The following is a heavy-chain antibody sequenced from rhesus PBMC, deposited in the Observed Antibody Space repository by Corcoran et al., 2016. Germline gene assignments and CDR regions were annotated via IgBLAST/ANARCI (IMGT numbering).Heavy chain of an antibody. CDR3: VKTGSGYSGSWNLFDY. CDR2: IYGSGSST. J-gene: IGHJ4*01. Sequence: QLQLQESGPGLVKPSETLSITCAVSGYSISSGYDWSWIRQPPGKGLEWIGYIYGSGSSTNYNPSLKSRVNLSVDTSKNQLSLKLSSVTTADTAVYYCVKTGSGYSGSWNLFDYWGQGVLVTVSS. D-gene: IGHD6-25*01. V-gene: IGHV4-127*01. CDR1: GYSISSGYD.